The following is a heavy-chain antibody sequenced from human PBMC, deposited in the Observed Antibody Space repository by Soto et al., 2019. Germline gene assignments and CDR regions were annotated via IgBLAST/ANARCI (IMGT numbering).Heavy chain of an antibody. D-gene: IGHD3-3*01. CDR3: ARQEAWSYFDF. V-gene: IGHV3-30*03. J-gene: IGHJ4*01. CDR1: GFAFSEYG. Sequence: VQLEESGGGVVQPGTSLRLSCSVSGFAFSEYGMHWVRQAPGEGLQWVAVISSDGRNEQYADSVKGRFTVSRDNSKSTVYLQMNRLTPQDTGVYSCARQEAWSYFDFWGHGTLVTVSS. CDR2: ISSDGRNE.